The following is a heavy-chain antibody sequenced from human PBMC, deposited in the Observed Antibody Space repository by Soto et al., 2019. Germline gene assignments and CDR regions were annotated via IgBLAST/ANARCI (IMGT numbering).Heavy chain of an antibody. V-gene: IGHV3-21*01. CDR3: VREDGKVGTNSAFDY. J-gene: IGHJ4*02. Sequence: GRSLRLSCASSGFTFITYTMNWVRQAPGKGLEWVSSINGRGNYIYYAESVKGRFTISRDNAKNSLYLQMDRLRAEDTALYYCVREDGKVGTNSAFDYWGLGALVTVSS. D-gene: IGHD1-26*01. CDR1: GFTFITYT. CDR2: INGRGNYI.